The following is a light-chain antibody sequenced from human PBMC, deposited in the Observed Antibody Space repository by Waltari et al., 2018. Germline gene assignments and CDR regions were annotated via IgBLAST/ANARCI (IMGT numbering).Light chain of an antibody. CDR2: DVG. J-gene: IGLJ2*01. CDR3: CSYTRSGSLV. Sequence: QSALTQPASVSGSPGQSISTSCPGTSRDVGGYNFVSWYQRLPGNAPTLIIYDVGNRPSGVSNRFSGSKSGNTASLIISGLQADDEADYYCCSYTRSGSLVFGGGTKLTVL. V-gene: IGLV2-14*03. CDR1: SRDVGGYNF.